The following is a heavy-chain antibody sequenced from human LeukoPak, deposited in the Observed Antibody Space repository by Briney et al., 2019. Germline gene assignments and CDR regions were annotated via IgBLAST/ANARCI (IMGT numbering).Heavy chain of an antibody. D-gene: IGHD3-3*01. J-gene: IGHJ5*02. CDR2: IKQDGSEK. CDR3: ARAGPYYDFWSGYTNWFDP. Sequence: PGGSLRLSCAASGFTFSTYWMNWVRQAPGKGLEWVANIKQDGSEKYYVDSVKGRFTISRDNAKNSLYLQMNSLRAEDTAVYYCARAGPYYDFWSGYTNWFDPWGQGTLVTVSS. CDR1: GFTFSTYW. V-gene: IGHV3-7*01.